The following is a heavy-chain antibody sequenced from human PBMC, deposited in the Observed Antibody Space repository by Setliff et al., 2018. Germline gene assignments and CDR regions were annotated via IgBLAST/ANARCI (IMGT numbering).Heavy chain of an antibody. CDR2: ISGSGDST. J-gene: IGHJ4*02. CDR1: GFTFSNYA. D-gene: IGHD1-26*01. CDR3: ARDGSVRGVDEYFDY. Sequence: GGSLRLSCVASGFTFSNYAMAWVRQAPGKGLEWVSAISGSGDSTYYADSVKGRFTISRDNSKNTLYLQMNSLRDEDTAVYFCARDGSVRGVDEYFDYWGQGTLVTVSS. V-gene: IGHV3-23*01.